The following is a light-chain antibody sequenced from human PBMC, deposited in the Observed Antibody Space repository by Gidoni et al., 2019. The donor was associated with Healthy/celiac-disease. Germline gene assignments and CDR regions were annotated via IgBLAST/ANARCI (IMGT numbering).Light chain of an antibody. CDR1: SGINVSTYR. Sequence: QAVLTQPASLSASPGASASLTCTLRSGINVSTYRIYWYQQKPGSPPQYLLRYKSDSDKQQGSGVPSRFSGSKDASANAGILLISGLQSEDEADYYCMIWHSSAWVFGGGTKLT. V-gene: IGLV5-45*01. CDR2: YKSDSDK. J-gene: IGLJ3*02. CDR3: MIWHSSAWV.